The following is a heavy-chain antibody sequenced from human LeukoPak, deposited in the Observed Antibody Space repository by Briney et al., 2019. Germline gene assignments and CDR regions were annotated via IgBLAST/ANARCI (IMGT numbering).Heavy chain of an antibody. V-gene: IGHV3-48*04. Sequence: HPGESLTLSCAASGFSFSSYSMNWVRQPQAKGMEWASSISPSGSPTLHANSVKGRFTTSRDNAKNPVHRQMTNLRVDDTAVYYCGGDFLGESGAGGSWGQGILVTVSS. D-gene: IGHD3-10*01. CDR1: GFSFSSYS. J-gene: IGHJ4*02. CDR2: ISPSGSPT. CDR3: GGDFLGESGAGGS.